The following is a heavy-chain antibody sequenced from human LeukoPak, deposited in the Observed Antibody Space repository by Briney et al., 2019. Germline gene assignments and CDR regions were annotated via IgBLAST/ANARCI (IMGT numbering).Heavy chain of an antibody. CDR1: GFTFSGYA. V-gene: IGHV3-23*01. Sequence: GGSLRLSCAASGFTFSGYAMSWVRQAPGKGLEWVSAINTGGDGTFYADSVKSRFTISRDNSMNTQYLQMNSLRAEDTAVFYCATFGSGSRRTNSFDYWGQGTLVIVSS. CDR3: ATFGSGSRRTNSFDY. J-gene: IGHJ4*02. CDR2: INTGGDGT. D-gene: IGHD3-10*01.